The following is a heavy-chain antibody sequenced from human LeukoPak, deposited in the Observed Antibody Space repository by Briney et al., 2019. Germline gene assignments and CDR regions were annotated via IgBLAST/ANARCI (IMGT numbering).Heavy chain of an antibody. Sequence: SETLSLTCTVSGGSISSYYWSWIRQPPGKGLEWIGYIYYSGSTNYNPSLKSRVTISVDTSKNQFSLKLSSVTAADTAVYYCARHRFGHLFDSWGQGTLVTVSS. J-gene: IGHJ4*02. D-gene: IGHD3-16*01. CDR2: IYYSGST. CDR3: ARHRFGHLFDS. CDR1: GGSISSYY. V-gene: IGHV4-59*01.